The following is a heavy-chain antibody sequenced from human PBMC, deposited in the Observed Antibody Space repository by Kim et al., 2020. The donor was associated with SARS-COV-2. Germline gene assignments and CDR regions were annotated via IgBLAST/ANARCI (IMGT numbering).Heavy chain of an antibody. J-gene: IGHJ4*02. Sequence: SETLSLTCTVSGGSISSPNYYWGWIRQPPGKGLECIGIIFQNGGTFYNPSLKSRVTISVDTSKSQFSLKLSSATAADTAIYYCARHFRYPAIAVAGIDSWGQGTLVTVSS. CDR3: ARHFRYPAIAVAGIDS. D-gene: IGHD6-19*01. CDR2: IFQNGGT. CDR1: GGSISSPNYY. V-gene: IGHV4-39*01.